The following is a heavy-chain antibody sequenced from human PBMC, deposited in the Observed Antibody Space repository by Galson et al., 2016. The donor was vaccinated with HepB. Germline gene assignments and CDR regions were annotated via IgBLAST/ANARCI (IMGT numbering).Heavy chain of an antibody. J-gene: IGHJ4*02. D-gene: IGHD2-21*02. CDR3: ASGVATSTLEY. CDR2: FDPEHAET. CDR1: GYSLSELS. Sequence: SVKVSCKVSGYSLSELSMHWARQAPGKGLEWMASFDPEHAETIYAQNFQGRVTMNEDSSIDTAYMELSSLRSVATAVYYCASGVATSTLEYWGQGTLVTVSS. V-gene: IGHV1-24*01.